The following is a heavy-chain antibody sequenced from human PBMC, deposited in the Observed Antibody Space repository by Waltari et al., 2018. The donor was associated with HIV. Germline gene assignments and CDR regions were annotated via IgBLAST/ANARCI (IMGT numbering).Heavy chain of an antibody. Sequence: QVQLVESGGGVVQPGRSLRLSCAASGFTFSSYAMHWVRQAPGKVLEWGAVISYDGSNKYYADSVKGRFTISRDNSKNTLYLQMNSLRAEDTAVYYCARDGGSGSYFDYWGQGTLVTVSS. J-gene: IGHJ4*02. CDR2: ISYDGSNK. D-gene: IGHD6-19*01. CDR3: ARDGGSGSYFDY. V-gene: IGHV3-30*04. CDR1: GFTFSSYA.